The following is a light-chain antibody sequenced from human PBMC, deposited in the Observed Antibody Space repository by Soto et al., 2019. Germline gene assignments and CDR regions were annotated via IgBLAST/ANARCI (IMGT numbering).Light chain of an antibody. CDR2: KAS. J-gene: IGKJ1*01. CDR3: QHYNSYSEA. CDR1: QSISSW. Sequence: DIHMTQSPSTLSAFVGDRVTTTCRASQSISSWLAWYQQKPGKAPKLLIYKASTLKSGVPSRFRGSGSGTEFTLTISSLLPDDFATYYCQHYNSYSEAFGQVTK. V-gene: IGKV1-5*03.